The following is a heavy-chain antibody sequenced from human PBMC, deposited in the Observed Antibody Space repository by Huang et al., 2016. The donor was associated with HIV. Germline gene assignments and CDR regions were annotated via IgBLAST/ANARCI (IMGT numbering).Heavy chain of an antibody. CDR3: AKGKGVVELDH. CDR1: GASVRSDTYD. V-gene: IGHV4-61*01. Sequence: QVQLQESGPGLVRPSETLSLTCTVSGASVRSDTYDWSWSRQPPGKELEWVGYIYYDGNANYNPSLKSRVTISRDTSKNQCSLRLSSVTTADTAIYYCAKGKGVVELDHWGQGTLVTVSS. CDR2: IYYDGNA. D-gene: IGHD3-3*01. J-gene: IGHJ4*02.